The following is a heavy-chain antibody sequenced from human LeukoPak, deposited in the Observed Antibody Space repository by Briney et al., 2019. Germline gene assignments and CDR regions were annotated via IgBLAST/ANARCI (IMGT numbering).Heavy chain of an antibody. V-gene: IGHV3-53*01. D-gene: IGHD3-16*01. CDR2: MYTGGTT. CDR1: GFTVSGTH. Sequence: GGSLRLSCAASGFTVSGTHMSWVRQAPGKGLEWVAAMYTGGTTYYADSVTGRFTISRDNSKNTPYLHMNSLRAEDTAVYHCAKDEATSGGGLASWGQGTLVSVSS. CDR3: AKDEATSGGGLAS. J-gene: IGHJ4*02.